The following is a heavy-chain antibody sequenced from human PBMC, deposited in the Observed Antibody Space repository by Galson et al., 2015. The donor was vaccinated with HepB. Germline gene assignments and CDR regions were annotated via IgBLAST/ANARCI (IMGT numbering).Heavy chain of an antibody. D-gene: IGHD3-3*01. CDR3: ARDGRLFWSGYSLLD. CDR2: INSDGSST. Sequence: SLRLSCAASGFTFSSYWMHWVRQAPGKGLVWVSRINSDGSSTSYADSVKGRFTISRDNAKNTLYLQMNSLRAEDTAVYYCARDGRLFWSGYSLLDWGQGTLVTVSS. CDR1: GFTFSSYW. J-gene: IGHJ4*02. V-gene: IGHV3-74*01.